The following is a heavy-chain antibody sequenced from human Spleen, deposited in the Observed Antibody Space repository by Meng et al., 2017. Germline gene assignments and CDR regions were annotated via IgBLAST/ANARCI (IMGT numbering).Heavy chain of an antibody. CDR2: ISWNSGSI. V-gene: IGHV3-9*01. D-gene: IGHD6-13*01. CDR1: GFTFDDYD. Sequence: SLKISCAASGFTFDDYDMHWVRQAPGKGLEWVSGISWNSGSIGYADSVKGRFTITRNNAKNTVYQQMISRRGEDTAVYYCARDRDSSNWDGTVWYFDIWGRGTRVTGSS. CDR3: ARDRDSSNWDGTVWYFDI. J-gene: IGHJ2*01.